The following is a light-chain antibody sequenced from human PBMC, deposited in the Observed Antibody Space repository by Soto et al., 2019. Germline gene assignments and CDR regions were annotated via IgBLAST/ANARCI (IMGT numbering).Light chain of an antibody. V-gene: IGLV1-44*01. CDR2: YNN. CDR3: AAWDDSLYGWV. J-gene: IGLJ3*02. Sequence: QSVLTQPPSASGTPGQRVTISCSGSSSNIGSNTVNWYQQLPGTAPTLLIYYNNQRPSRVPDRFSGSKSGTSASLAISGLQSEDEAHYYCAAWDDSLYGWVFGGGTKLTVL. CDR1: SSNIGSNT.